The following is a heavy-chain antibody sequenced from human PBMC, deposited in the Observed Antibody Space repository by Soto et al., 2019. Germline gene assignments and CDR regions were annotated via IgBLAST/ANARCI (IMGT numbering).Heavy chain of an antibody. CDR1: RFTITSYS. CDR3: ARDTAMVTSYYYMGF. V-gene: IGHV1-18*01. Sequence: SVKVCSKASRFTITSYSLSWVQQAPGQGLEWMGWISAYNGNTNYAQKLQGRVTMTTDTSTSTAYVELRSLRSDDTAVYYCARDTAMVTSYYYMGFWRKRTTVIVSS. J-gene: IGHJ6*03. CDR2: ISAYNGNT. D-gene: IGHD5-18*01.